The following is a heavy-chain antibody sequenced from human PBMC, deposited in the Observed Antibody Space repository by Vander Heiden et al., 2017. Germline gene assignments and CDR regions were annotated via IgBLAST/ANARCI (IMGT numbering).Heavy chain of an antibody. CDR1: GSTFRSYA. J-gene: IGHJ4*02. CDR3: AKDTSYSSTWGYFDY. D-gene: IGHD6-13*01. V-gene: IGHV3-23*01. Sequence: EVQLMESGGGFVQPGGSLRLSCAASGSTFRSYAMSWVRQAPGKGLEWVSGIGGSGGSTYSADSVKGRFTISRDNSKNTLYLQMNSLRAEDTALYYCAKDTSYSSTWGYFDYWGQGTLVTVSS. CDR2: IGGSGGST.